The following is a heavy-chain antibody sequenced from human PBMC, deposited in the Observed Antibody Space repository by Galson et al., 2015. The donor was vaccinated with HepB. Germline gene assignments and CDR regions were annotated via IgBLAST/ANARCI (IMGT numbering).Heavy chain of an antibody. V-gene: IGHV3-7*01. CDR3: ARGYAPDY. J-gene: IGHJ4*02. CDR2: IKQDGSEK. D-gene: IGHD1-1*01. CDR1: GFTFSSYW. Sequence: SLRLSCAASGFTFSSYWMTWVRQTPGKGLECVANIKQDGSEKSYVDSVKGRFTISRDNAKNSLYLQMNSLRVEDTALYYRARGYAPDYWGQGTPVTVSS.